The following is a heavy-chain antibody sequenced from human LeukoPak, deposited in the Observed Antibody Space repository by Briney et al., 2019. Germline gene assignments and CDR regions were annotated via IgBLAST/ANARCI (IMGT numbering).Heavy chain of an antibody. CDR2: ISNTGSTI. CDR3: ARGPYTSSNYFDY. V-gene: IGHV3-48*01. Sequence: GGSLRLSRAASGFTFSSYSMNWVRPAPGKGLEWVSYISNTGSTIYYADSVRGRFTISRDNAKNSLYLQMNSLRAEDTAVCYCARGPYTSSNYFDYWGQGTLVTVSS. D-gene: IGHD6-6*01. CDR1: GFTFSSYS. J-gene: IGHJ4*02.